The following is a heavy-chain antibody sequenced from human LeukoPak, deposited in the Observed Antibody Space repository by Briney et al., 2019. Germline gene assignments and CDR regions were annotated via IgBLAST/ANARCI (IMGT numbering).Heavy chain of an antibody. CDR1: GGSISSYY. Sequence: SETLPLTCTVSGGSISSYYWSWIRQPPGKGLEWIGYIYYSGSTNYNPSLKSRVTISVDTSKNQFSLKLSSVTAADTAVYYCARLRSSSSWYGIYYFDYWGQGTLVTVSS. V-gene: IGHV4-59*01. D-gene: IGHD6-13*01. J-gene: IGHJ4*02. CDR2: IYYSGST. CDR3: ARLRSSSSWYGIYYFDY.